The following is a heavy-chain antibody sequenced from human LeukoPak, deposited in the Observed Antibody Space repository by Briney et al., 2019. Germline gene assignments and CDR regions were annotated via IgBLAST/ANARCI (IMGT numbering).Heavy chain of an antibody. V-gene: IGHV4-59*01. CDR2: IYYSGST. Sequence: KSSETLSLTCTVSGGSISSYYWSWIRQPPGKGLEWIGYIYYSGSTNYNPSLKSRVTISVDTSKNQFSLKLSSVTAADTAVYYCARDNTDSSGYSIKDAFDIWGQGTMVTVSS. CDR3: ARDNTDSSGYSIKDAFDI. CDR1: GGSISSYY. J-gene: IGHJ3*02. D-gene: IGHD3-22*01.